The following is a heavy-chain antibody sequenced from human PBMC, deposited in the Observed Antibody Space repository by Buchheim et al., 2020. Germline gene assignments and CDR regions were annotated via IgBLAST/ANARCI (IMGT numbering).Heavy chain of an antibody. Sequence: EVQLVESGGGLVQPGGSLRLSCAASGFTFSSYSMNWVRQAPGKGLEWVSYISSSSSTIYYADSVKGRFTISSDNAKNSLYLQMNSLRAEDTAVYYCAGPLGIGNYYYGMDVWGQGTT. CDR2: ISSSSSTI. V-gene: IGHV3-48*01. J-gene: IGHJ6*02. D-gene: IGHD7-27*01. CDR3: AGPLGIGNYYYGMDV. CDR1: GFTFSSYS.